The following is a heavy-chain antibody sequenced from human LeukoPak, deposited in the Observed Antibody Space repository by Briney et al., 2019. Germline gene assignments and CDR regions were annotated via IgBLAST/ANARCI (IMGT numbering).Heavy chain of an antibody. J-gene: IGHJ4*02. CDR1: GGSISSTNW. V-gene: IGHV4-4*02. CDR2: TSHRGST. Sequence: SETLSLTCSVSGGSISSTNWWSWVRQPPGKGLEWIGETSHRGSTNYNPSLKSRVTISVDKSKNQFSLKLSSVTAADTAVYYCARDTPERYSGSYFDCWGQGTLVTVSS. CDR3: ARDTPERYSGSYFDC. D-gene: IGHD1-26*01.